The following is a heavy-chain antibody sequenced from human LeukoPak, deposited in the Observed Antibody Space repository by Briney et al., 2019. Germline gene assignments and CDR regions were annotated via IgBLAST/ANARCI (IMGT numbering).Heavy chain of an antibody. V-gene: IGHV3-21*01. Sequence: GGSLRFSCAASGFSFRSYSMDWVRQAPGKGLKWVSSITGSSSYISYADSVKGRFTISRDNAENSLFLQMNSLRPEDTAVYFCARDRLEGGGTFDSWGQGALVTVSS. D-gene: IGHD1-1*01. CDR1: GFSFRSYS. CDR2: ITGSSSYI. J-gene: IGHJ4*02. CDR3: ARDRLEGGGTFDS.